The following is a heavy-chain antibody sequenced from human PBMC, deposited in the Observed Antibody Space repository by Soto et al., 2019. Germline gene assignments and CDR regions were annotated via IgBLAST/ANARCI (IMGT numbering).Heavy chain of an antibody. J-gene: IGHJ3*01. CDR2: NSGLVTSV. D-gene: IGHD3-3*01. CDR3: AKDSGLPDFGIVMHAFDV. CDR1: GFTLRDFA. V-gene: IGHV3-23*01. Sequence: GGSLRLSCAASGFTLRDFAKSWVRQALGSGLEWVSTNSGLVTSVFYADSVRGRFTVSRDNSKNTLYLQMKSLRAEDTALYSSAKDSGLPDFGIVMHAFDVWGQGTMVTVSS.